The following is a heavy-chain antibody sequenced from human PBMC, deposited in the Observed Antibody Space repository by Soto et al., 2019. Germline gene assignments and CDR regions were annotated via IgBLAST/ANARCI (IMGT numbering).Heavy chain of an antibody. J-gene: IGHJ6*02. CDR3: AKDTVTTVYYCYGLAV. CDR2: ISYDGSNK. Sequence: QVQLVESGGGVVQPGRSLRLSCAASGFTFSSYGMHWVRQAPGKGLEWVAVISYDGSNKYYADSVKGRFTISRENSKHTLDLKMNSLRAADTAGYYCAKDTVTTVYYCYGLAVWGQGTTVTVSS. CDR1: GFTFSSYG. D-gene: IGHD4-4*01. V-gene: IGHV3-30*18.